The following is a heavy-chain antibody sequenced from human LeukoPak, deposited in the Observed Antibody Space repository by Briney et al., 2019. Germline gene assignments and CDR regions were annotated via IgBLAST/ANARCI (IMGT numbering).Heavy chain of an antibody. D-gene: IGHD2-2*01. V-gene: IGHV3-30*02. J-gene: IGHJ4*02. CDR3: AKVSIVVVPAASYGR. CDR2: IRYDGSNK. Sequence: PGGSLRLPCAASGFTFSSYGMHWVRQAPGKGLEWVAFIRYDGSNKYYADSVKGRFTISRDNSKNTLYLQMNSLRAEDTAVYYCAKVSIVVVPAASYGRWGQGTLVTVSS. CDR1: GFTFSSYG.